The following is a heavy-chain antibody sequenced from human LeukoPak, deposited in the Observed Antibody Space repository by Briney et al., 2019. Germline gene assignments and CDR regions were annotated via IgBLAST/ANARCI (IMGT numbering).Heavy chain of an antibody. CDR1: GFTFSSYV. Sequence: GGSLRLSCAVTGFTFSSYVMSWVRQAPGKGLEWVSSISGSGGSTYYADSVKGRFTISRDNSKKTLYLQMNSLRAEDTAVYYCATTLRYATFDYWGQGTLVTVSS. CDR3: ATTLRYATFDY. J-gene: IGHJ4*02. V-gene: IGHV3-23*01. CDR2: ISGSGGST. D-gene: IGHD3-9*01.